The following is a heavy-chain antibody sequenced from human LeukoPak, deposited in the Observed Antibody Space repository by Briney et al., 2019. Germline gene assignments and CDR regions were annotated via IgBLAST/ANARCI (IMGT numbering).Heavy chain of an antibody. D-gene: IGHD2-15*01. CDR1: GFTFSSYA. CDR2: LSGSGGST. Sequence: GGSLRLSCAASGFTFSSYAMSWVRQAPGKGLEWVSALSGSGGSTYCADSVKGRFTISRDNSKNTLYLQMNSLRAEDTAVYYCAKDQGGWSDPWGQGTLVTVSS. V-gene: IGHV3-23*01. CDR3: AKDQGGWSDP. J-gene: IGHJ5*02.